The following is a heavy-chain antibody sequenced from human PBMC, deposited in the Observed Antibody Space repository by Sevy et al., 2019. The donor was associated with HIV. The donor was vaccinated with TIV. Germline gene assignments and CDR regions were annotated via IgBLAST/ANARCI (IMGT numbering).Heavy chain of an antibody. Sequence: ASVKVSCKTSGYTFSTYYIYWVRQAPGQGLEWIGIFDPTGGSRSYAQRFQGRLTMTGDTSTSTPYMELSSLTSEDMAVYYCARDRDVSGNYLEYFYYAMDVWGQGTTVTVSS. CDR2: FDPTGGSR. V-gene: IGHV1-46*01. CDR3: ARDRDVSGNYLEYFYYAMDV. D-gene: IGHD1-26*01. J-gene: IGHJ6*02. CDR1: GYTFSTYY.